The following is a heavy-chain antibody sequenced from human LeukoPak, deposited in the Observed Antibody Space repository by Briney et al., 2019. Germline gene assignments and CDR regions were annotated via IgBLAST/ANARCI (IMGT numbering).Heavy chain of an antibody. D-gene: IGHD3-22*01. CDR3: AGDYYDYSGYADY. J-gene: IGHJ4*02. CDR2: INPNSGGT. Sequence: ASVKVSRKASGYTFTGYYVHWVRQAPGQGLEWMGRINPNSGGTNYAQKLQGRVTMTTDTSTSTAYMELRSLRSDDTAVYYCAGDYYDYSGYADYWGQGTLVTVSS. V-gene: IGHV1-2*06. CDR1: GYTFTGYY.